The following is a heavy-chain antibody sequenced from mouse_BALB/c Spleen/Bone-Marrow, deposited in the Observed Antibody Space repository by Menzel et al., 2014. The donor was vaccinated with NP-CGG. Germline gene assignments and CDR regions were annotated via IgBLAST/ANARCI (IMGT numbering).Heavy chain of an antibody. CDR1: GFTFSNYG. CDR3: ARGLYYVAYGPGFAY. J-gene: IGHJ3*01. V-gene: IGHV5-6-3*01. CDR2: INSNGGTT. Sequence: EVHLVESGGGLVQPGGSLKLSCAASGFTFSNYGTSWVRQTPDKRLDLVATINSNGGTTYYPDSVKGRFTISRDNAKNTLYLQMSSLKSEDTAMYFCARGLYYVAYGPGFAYWGQGTLVTVSA. D-gene: IGHD2-13*01.